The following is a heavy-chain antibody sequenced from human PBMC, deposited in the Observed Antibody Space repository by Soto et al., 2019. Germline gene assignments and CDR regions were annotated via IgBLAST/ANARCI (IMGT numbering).Heavy chain of an antibody. V-gene: IGHV6-1*01. D-gene: IGHD6-19*01. CDR1: GDSVSSNTAA. J-gene: IGHJ4*02. CDR2: TYYRSNWRH. Sequence: PSQTLSLTCALSGDSVSSNTAAWNWIRSSPSRGLEWLGRTYYRSNWRHDYAVSVKSRITVNPDTSKNHFSLQLNSVTPDDTAVYYCARGVAGSGFDLWGQGTLVTV. CDR3: ARGVAGSGFDL.